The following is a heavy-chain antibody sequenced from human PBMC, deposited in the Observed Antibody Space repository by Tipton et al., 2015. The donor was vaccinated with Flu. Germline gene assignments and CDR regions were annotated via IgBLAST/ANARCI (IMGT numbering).Heavy chain of an antibody. J-gene: IGHJ4*02. V-gene: IGHV4-38-2*02. CDR2: ISHSGRT. CDR3: ARSTYYYGSGSSDY. CDR1: DYSISRGYY. D-gene: IGHD3-10*01. Sequence: GLVKPSETLSLICTASDYSISRGYYWGWIRQPPGKGLEWIGCISHSGRTYYNPSLKSRVTISLDTAKNQFSQRLTSVTAADTAVYYCARSTYYYGSGSSDYWGQGTLVTVSS.